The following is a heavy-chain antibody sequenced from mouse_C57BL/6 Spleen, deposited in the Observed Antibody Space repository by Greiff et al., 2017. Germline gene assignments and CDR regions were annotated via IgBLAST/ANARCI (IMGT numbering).Heavy chain of an antibody. CDR1: GYTFTSYW. Sequence: QVQLKESGAELAKPGASVELSCKASGYTFTSYWMHWVKQRPGQGLEWIGYINPSSGYTKYNQKFKDKATLTADKSSSTAYMQLSSLTYEDSAVYYCARGWYYWYFDVWGTGTTVTVSS. J-gene: IGHJ1*03. CDR2: INPSSGYT. CDR3: ARGWYYWYFDV. V-gene: IGHV1-7*01. D-gene: IGHD1-1*02.